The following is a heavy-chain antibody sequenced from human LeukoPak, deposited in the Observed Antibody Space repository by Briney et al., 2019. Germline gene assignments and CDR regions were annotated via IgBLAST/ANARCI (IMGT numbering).Heavy chain of an antibody. CDR3: ARSTLLRIQDY. V-gene: IGHV3-21*01. J-gene: IGHJ4*02. Sequence: GGSLRLSFAASGFTFSSYSMNWVRRAPGKGLEWVSSIISSSSYIYYSDSVKGGFTISRDNAKNSLYLQMNSLRAEDTAVYYCARSTLLRIQDYWGQGTLVTVSS. D-gene: IGHD5-18*01. CDR2: IISSSSYI. CDR1: GFTFSSYS.